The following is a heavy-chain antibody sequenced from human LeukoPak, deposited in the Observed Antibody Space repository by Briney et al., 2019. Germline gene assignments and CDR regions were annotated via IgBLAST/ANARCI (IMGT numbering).Heavy chain of an antibody. J-gene: IGHJ4*02. CDR2: IWYDGSNK. CDR3: ARDYYDSSGQIAGYFDY. CDR1: GFTFSSYG. Sequence: GGSLRLSCAASGFTFSSYGMHWVRQAPGKGLEWVAVIWYDGSNKYYADSVKGRFTISRDNSKNTLYLQMNSLRAEDTAVYYCARDYYDSSGQIAGYFDYWGQGTLVTVSS. V-gene: IGHV3-33*01. D-gene: IGHD3-22*01.